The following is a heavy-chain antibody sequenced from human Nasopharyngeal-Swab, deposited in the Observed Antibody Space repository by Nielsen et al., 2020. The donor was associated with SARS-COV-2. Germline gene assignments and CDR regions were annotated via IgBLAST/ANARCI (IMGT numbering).Heavy chain of an antibody. D-gene: IGHD3-3*01. CDR1: GYTLTVLL. Sequence: ASVTVSCKVFGYTLTVLLIHWVRQAPGKALEWMGIVVPEDGDPIYAQNFQGRVNMTEDTSTYTAYLELSSLRSEDTAVYYCASEGSGVFGVVIYAFDIWRPGTLVTVSS. J-gene: IGHJ3*02. CDR2: VVPEDGDP. V-gene: IGHV1-24*01. CDR3: ASEGSGVFGVVIYAFDI.